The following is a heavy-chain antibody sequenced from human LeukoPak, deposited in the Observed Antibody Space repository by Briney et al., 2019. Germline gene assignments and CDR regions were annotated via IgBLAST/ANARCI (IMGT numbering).Heavy chain of an antibody. CDR1: GYSISSGYY. CDR3: ARARPWSRFDP. Sequence: SETLSLTCTVSGYSISSGYYWGWIRQPPGKGLEWIGYIYYSGSTNYNPSLKSRVTISVDTSKNQFSLKLSSVTAADTAVYYCARARPWSRFDPWGQGTLVTVSS. J-gene: IGHJ5*02. CDR2: IYYSGST. V-gene: IGHV4-38-2*02. D-gene: IGHD2-15*01.